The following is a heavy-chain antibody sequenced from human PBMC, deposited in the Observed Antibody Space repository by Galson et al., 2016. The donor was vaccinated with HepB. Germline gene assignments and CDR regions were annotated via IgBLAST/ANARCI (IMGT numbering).Heavy chain of an antibody. D-gene: IGHD2-21*01. CDR1: GFIFSNHA. CDR2: VTGDGDAA. V-gene: IGHV3-64D*08. Sequence: SLRLSCAASGFIFSNHAMMWVRQAPGKGLEYVSSVTGDGDAAYYADSVKGRFTISRDNSKNTLYLQMSSLRPEDTAVYYCVKFVTTTSGRGSSESWGRGTLVTVSS. CDR3: VKFVTTTSGRGSSES. J-gene: IGHJ5*02.